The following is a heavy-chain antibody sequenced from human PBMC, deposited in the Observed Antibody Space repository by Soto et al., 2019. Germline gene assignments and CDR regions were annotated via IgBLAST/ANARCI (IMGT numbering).Heavy chain of an antibody. V-gene: IGHV1-18*01. J-gene: IGHJ3*02. CDR1: GYTFNNYD. D-gene: IGHD3-10*01. CDR2: ISAYNGNT. CDR3: ARGPKYGSLYAFDI. Sequence: ASVKVSCKASGYTFNNYDIHWVRQAPGHGLEWMGWISAYNGNTNYAQKLQGRVTMTTDTSTSTAYMELRSLRSDDTAVYYCARGPKYGSLYAFDIWGQGTMVTVSS.